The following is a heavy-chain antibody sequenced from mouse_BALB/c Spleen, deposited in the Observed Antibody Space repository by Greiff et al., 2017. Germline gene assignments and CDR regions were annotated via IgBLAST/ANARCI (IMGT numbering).Heavy chain of an antibody. Sequence: DVKLVESGGGLVKPGGSLKLSCAASGFTFSDYYMYWVRQTPEKRLEWVATISDGGSYTYYPDSVKGRFTISRDNAKNNLYLQMSSLKSEDTAMYYCARDPTATEAMDYWGQGTSVTVSS. CDR1: GFTFSDYY. D-gene: IGHD1-2*01. CDR2: ISDGGSYT. V-gene: IGHV5-4*02. CDR3: ARDPTATEAMDY. J-gene: IGHJ4*01.